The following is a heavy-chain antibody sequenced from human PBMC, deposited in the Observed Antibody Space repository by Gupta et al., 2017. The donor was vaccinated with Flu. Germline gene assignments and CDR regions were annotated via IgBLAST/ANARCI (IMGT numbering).Heavy chain of an antibody. Sequence: QVQLQESGPGLVKPSQTLSLTCTVAGDSISSGPYYWSWIRHLPGKGLEWIGYIYYSGSTQYNPALKSRADISVDTSKNQFSLMVTSVSAADTAVYFCARGGGYCLNSRCPSHAMDVWGQGTTVTVSS. J-gene: IGHJ6*02. CDR1: GDSISSGPYY. CDR2: IYYSGST. CDR3: ARGGGYCLNSRCPSHAMDV. V-gene: IGHV4-31*03. D-gene: IGHD2-15*01.